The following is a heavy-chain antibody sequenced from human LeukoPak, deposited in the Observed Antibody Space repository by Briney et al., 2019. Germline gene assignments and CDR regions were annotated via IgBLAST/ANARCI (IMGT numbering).Heavy chain of an antibody. J-gene: IGHJ4*02. CDR3: ARTSGSYYDFWSGLDY. D-gene: IGHD3-3*01. Sequence: GASVKVSCKASGYTFTSYGISWVRQAPGQGLEWMGWISAYNGNTNYAQKLQGRVTMTTDTSTSTAYMELRSLRSDDTAVYYCARTSGSYYDFWSGLDYWGQGTLVTVSS. V-gene: IGHV1-18*01. CDR1: GYTFTSYG. CDR2: ISAYNGNT.